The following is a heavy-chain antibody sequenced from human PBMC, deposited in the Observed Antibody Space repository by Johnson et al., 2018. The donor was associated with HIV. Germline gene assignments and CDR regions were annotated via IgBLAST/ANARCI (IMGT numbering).Heavy chain of an antibody. V-gene: IGHV3-30*14. CDR2: ISYDGSNK. CDR1: GFTFSSYA. Sequence: VQLVESGGGLVQPGGSLRLSCAASGFTFSSYAMHWVRQAPGKGLEWVAVISYDGSNKYYADSVKGRFTISRDNSKNTLYLQMNSLRAEDTAVYYCASTRTGWGAFDIWGQGTMVTVSS. CDR3: ASTRTGWGAFDI. J-gene: IGHJ3*02. D-gene: IGHD6-19*01.